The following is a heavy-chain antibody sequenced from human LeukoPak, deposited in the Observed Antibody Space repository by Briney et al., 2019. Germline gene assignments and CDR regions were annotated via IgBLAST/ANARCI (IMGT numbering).Heavy chain of an antibody. CDR3: AKDQYDYVWGSYRCDY. CDR2: ISYDGSNK. D-gene: IGHD3-16*02. J-gene: IGHJ4*02. Sequence: GGPLRLSCAASGFTFSSYGMHWVRQAPGKGLEWVAVISYDGSNKYYADSMKGRFTISRDNSKNTLYLQMNSLRAEDTAVYYCAKDQYDYVWGSYRCDYWGQGTLVTVSS. V-gene: IGHV3-30*18. CDR1: GFTFSSYG.